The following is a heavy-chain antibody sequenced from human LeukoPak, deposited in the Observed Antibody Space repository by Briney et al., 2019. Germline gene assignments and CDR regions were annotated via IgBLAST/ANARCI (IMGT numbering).Heavy chain of an antibody. V-gene: IGHV3-7*01. J-gene: IGHJ5*02. CDR1: GFTFSNYW. CDR3: ARDWSSSGLYWFDP. Sequence: AGGSLRLSCAASGFTFSNYWMSWVRQAPGKGLEWVANIKQDGSEKYYVDSVKGRFTISRDNAKKSLYLEMNSLRVEDTAVYYCARDWSSSGLYWFDPWGQGTLVTVSS. CDR2: IKQDGSEK. D-gene: IGHD3-22*01.